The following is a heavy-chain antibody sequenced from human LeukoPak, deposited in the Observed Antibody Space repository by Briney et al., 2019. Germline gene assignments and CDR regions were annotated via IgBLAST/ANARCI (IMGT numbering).Heavy chain of an antibody. V-gene: IGHV3-23*01. CDR2: ISGSGYST. Sequence: PPGGSLRLSCAASGFTFSSYGMSWVRQAPGKGLEWVSAISGSGYSTFYADSVKGRFTISRDNSKNTLYLQMNSLRAEDTAIYYCAKSHASIWNVYDYWGQGTLVTVSS. J-gene: IGHJ4*02. CDR3: AKSHASIWNVYDY. D-gene: IGHD1-1*01. CDR1: GFTFSSYG.